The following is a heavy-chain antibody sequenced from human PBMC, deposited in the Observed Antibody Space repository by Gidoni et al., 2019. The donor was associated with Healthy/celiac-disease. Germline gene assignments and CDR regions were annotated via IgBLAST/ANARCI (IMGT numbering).Heavy chain of an antibody. CDR1: GGTFSSYA. CDR3: ARSIVVVPAAIVQYFDY. J-gene: IGHJ4*02. CDR2: IIPSFGTA. V-gene: IGHV1-69*01. D-gene: IGHD2-2*01. Sequence: QVQLVQSGAEVKKPGSSVKVSCKASGGTFSSYAISWVRQAPGQGLEWMGGIIPSFGTANYAQKFQGRVTITADESTSTAYMELSSLRSEDTAVYYCARSIVVVPAAIVQYFDYWGQGTLVTVSS.